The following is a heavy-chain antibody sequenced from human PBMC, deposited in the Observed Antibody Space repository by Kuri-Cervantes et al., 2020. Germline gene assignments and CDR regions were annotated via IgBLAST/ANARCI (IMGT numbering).Heavy chain of an antibody. CDR3: ARDANVYYYYGMDV. CDR1: GFTFSSYG. Sequence: GESLKISCVASGFTFSSYGMHWVRQAPGKGLEWVVVISYDGSDNYYADSVKGRFTISRDNAKNSLYLQMNSLRAEDTAVYYCARDANVYYYYGMDVWGQGTTVTVSS. CDR2: ISYDGSDN. J-gene: IGHJ6*02. V-gene: IGHV3-30*03.